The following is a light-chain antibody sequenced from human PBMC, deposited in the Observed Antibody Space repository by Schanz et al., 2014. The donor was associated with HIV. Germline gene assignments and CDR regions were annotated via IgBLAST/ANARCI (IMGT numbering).Light chain of an antibody. CDR3: HQYGDSPGT. CDR1: QRLSSSY. V-gene: IGKV3-20*01. CDR2: GAS. J-gene: IGKJ1*01. Sequence: EIVLTQSPGSLSLSPGGRATLSCAASQRLSSSYLAWNQQKPGQAPRLLIYGASSRAAGIPHRFSGSGSVTDFTLTISSLEPEDFAVYYCHQYGDSPGTFGQGTKVEIK.